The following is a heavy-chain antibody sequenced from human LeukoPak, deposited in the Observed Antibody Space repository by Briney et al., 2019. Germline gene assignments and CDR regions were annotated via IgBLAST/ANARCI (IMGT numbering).Heavy chain of an antibody. D-gene: IGHD6-19*01. CDR3: ARVLEGSSGQHWYFDL. J-gene: IGHJ2*01. V-gene: IGHV4-34*01. CDR2: INHSGST. Sequence: PSETLSLTCAVYGGSFSGYYWGWIRQPPGKGLEWIGEINHSGSTNYNPSLKSRVTISVDTSKNQFSLRLSSVTAADTAVYYCARVLEGSSGQHWYFDLWGQGTLVTVSS. CDR1: GGSFSGYY.